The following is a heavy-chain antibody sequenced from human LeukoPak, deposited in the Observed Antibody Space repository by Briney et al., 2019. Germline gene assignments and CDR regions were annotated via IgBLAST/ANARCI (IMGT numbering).Heavy chain of an antibody. D-gene: IGHD4-23*01. CDR2: IYYSGST. Sequence: SETLSLTCTVSGGSISSYYWSWIRQPPGKGLEWIGYIYYSGSTNYNPSLKSRVTILVDTSKNQSSLKLSSVTAADTALYYCARAPGSNSLLRFDYWGQGILVTVSS. CDR1: GGSISSYY. V-gene: IGHV4-59*01. CDR3: ARAPGSNSLLRFDY. J-gene: IGHJ4*02.